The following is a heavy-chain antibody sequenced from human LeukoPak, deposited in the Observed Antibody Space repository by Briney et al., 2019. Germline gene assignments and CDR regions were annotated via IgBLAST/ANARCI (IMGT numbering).Heavy chain of an antibody. V-gene: IGHV5-51*01. CDR1: GYSFTSYW. J-gene: IGHJ5*02. Sequence: GESLKISCKGSGYSFTSYWIGWVRQIPGKGLEWMGIIYPGDSDTKYSPSFQGQVTISADKSISTAYLQWSSLKASDTAMYYCARRSSSSARGFDPWGQGTLVTVSS. CDR2: IYPGDSDT. CDR3: ARRSSSSARGFDP. D-gene: IGHD6-13*01.